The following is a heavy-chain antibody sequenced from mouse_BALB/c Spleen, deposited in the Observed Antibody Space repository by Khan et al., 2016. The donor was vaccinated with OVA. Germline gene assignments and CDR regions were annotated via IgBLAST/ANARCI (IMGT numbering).Heavy chain of an antibody. CDR1: GFIFSSYG. V-gene: IGHV5-6*01. D-gene: IGHD1-2*01. CDR2: ISSGGTYT. Sequence: EVQLVESGGDLVNPGGSLKLSCAASGFIFSSYGMSWVRQTPDKRLEWVATISSGGTYTYYPDSVKGRITISRDNAKNTLSWQLSSLKSEDTAMYYCTRFITTTTGDYYAMDYWGQGTSVTVSS. J-gene: IGHJ4*01. CDR3: TRFITTTTGDYYAMDY.